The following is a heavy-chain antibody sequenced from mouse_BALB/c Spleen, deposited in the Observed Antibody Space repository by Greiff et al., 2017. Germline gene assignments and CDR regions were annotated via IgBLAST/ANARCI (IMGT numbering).Heavy chain of an antibody. CDR1: GYTFTSYW. D-gene: IGHD4-1*01. CDR2: IDPSDSET. V-gene: IGHV1-69*02. J-gene: IGHJ4*01. Sequence: VQLQQPGAELVKPGAPVKLSCKASGYTFTSYWMNWVKQRPGRGLEWIGRIDPSDSETHYNQKFKDKATLTVDKSSSTAYIQLSSLTSEDAAVYYCARSGLGQDYAMDYWGQGTSVTVSS. CDR3: ARSGLGQDYAMDY.